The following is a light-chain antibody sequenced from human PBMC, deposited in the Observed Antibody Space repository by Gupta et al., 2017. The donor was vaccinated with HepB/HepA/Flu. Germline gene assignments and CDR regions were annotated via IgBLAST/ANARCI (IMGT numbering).Light chain of an antibody. V-gene: IGLV2-14*03. CDR3: SSYTSISTLDVV. CDR1: SSDVGSYNY. CDR2: DVS. Sequence: QSALTQPASVSGSPGQSITIPCPGTSSDVGSYNYVSWYQQHPGKAPKLMIFDVSYRPSGVSNRFSGSKSGNTASLTISGLQAEDEADYYCSSYTSISTLDVVFAGGTKLTVL. J-gene: IGLJ2*01.